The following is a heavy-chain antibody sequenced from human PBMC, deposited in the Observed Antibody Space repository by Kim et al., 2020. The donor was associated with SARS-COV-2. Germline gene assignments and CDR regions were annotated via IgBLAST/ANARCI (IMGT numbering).Heavy chain of an antibody. J-gene: IGHJ4*02. Sequence: GGSLRLSCAASRFTFSSYGMHWVRQAPGKGLEWVSVISYDGSNKYYADSVKGRFTISRDNSKNTLYLQMNSLRAEDTAVYYCAKDGDNYCSSGQLDYWGQGNLVTVSS. CDR2: ISYDGSNK. CDR3: AKDGDNYCSSGQLDY. D-gene: IGHD2-2*01. CDR1: RFTFSSYG. V-gene: IGHV3-30*18.